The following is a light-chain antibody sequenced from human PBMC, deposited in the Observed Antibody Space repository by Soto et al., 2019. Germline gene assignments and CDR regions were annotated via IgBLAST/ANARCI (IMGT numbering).Light chain of an antibody. J-gene: IGKJ1*01. Sequence: DIQMTQSPSTLSASIGDRVTITCRASQSMNDWLAWYQQKPGKAPKGLIYDASSLQSGVPSRFSGSRSGTEFTLTIDSLQPDDVATYYCLRYNAFSQTFGQGTKVEI. CDR2: DAS. V-gene: IGKV1-5*01. CDR1: QSMNDW. CDR3: LRYNAFSQT.